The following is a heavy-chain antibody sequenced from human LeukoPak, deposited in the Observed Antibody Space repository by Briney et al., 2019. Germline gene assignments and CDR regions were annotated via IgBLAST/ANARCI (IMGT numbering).Heavy chain of an antibody. Sequence: ASVKVSCKASGYTFTSYYIHWVRQAPGQGLEWVGLINPSGGSTSYAQKFQGRVTMTRDTSTSTVYMELSSLRSEDTALYYCARESTWNDYWGQGTPVTVSS. V-gene: IGHV1-46*01. J-gene: IGHJ4*02. CDR3: ARESTWNDY. CDR2: INPSGGST. CDR1: GYTFTSYY. D-gene: IGHD2/OR15-2a*01.